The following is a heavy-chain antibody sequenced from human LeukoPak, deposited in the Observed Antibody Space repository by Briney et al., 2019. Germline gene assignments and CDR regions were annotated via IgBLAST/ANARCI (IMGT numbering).Heavy chain of an antibody. CDR3: ARSRGATGFYWVDY. J-gene: IGHJ4*02. CDR2: ISYDGSNQ. V-gene: IGHV3-30-3*01. CDR1: GFTLSSYA. D-gene: IGHD3-22*01. Sequence: GSLRLSCAASGFTLSSYAMHWVRQAPGKGLEWVAVISYDGSNQYYADSVKGRFTISRDNSRSTLFLQMNSLRAEDTAVYYCARSRGATGFYWVDYWGQGTLVTVSS.